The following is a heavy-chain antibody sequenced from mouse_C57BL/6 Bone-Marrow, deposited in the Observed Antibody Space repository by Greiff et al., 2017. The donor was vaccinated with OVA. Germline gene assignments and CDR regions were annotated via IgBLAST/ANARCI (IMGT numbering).Heavy chain of an antibody. V-gene: IGHV3-6*01. Sequence: EVQLQQSGPGLVKPSQSLSLTCSVTGYSITSGYYWNWIRQFPGNKLEWMGYISYDGSNNYNPSLKNRISITRDTSKNQFFLKLNSVTTEDTATYYCARVHDGYPHFDYWGQGTTLTVSS. CDR2: ISYDGSN. J-gene: IGHJ2*01. CDR1: GYSITSGYY. D-gene: IGHD2-3*01. CDR3: ARVHDGYPHFDY.